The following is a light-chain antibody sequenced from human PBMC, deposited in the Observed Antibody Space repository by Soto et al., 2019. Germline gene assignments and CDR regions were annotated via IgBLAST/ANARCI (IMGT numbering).Light chain of an antibody. V-gene: IGLV2-14*01. CDR2: EVS. Sequence: YAVTQPASVSGSPGQSITISCTGTSSDVGGYNYVSWYQQHPGKAPKLMIYEVSNRPSGVSNRFSGSKSGNTASLTISGLQAEDEADYYCSSYTSSSTLVFGTGTKVTVL. CDR1: SSDVGGYNY. J-gene: IGLJ1*01. CDR3: SSYTSSSTLV.